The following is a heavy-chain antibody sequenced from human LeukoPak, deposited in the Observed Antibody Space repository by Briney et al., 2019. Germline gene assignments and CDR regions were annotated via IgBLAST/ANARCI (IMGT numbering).Heavy chain of an antibody. CDR3: ARDYYDSSGYYSRGAAFDI. V-gene: IGHV3-7*01. Sequence: GVSLRLSCAASGFTFSNYWMSWVRQAPGKGLEWVANIKQDGSEKNYVDSVKGRFTISRDNAKNSLCLQMHSLRAEDTAVYYCARDYYDSSGYYSRGAAFDIWGQGTMVTVSS. CDR2: IKQDGSEK. D-gene: IGHD3-22*01. CDR1: GFTFSNYW. J-gene: IGHJ3*02.